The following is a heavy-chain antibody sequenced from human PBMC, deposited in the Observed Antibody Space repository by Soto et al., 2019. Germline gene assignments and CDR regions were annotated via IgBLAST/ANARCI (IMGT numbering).Heavy chain of an antibody. CDR2: IYYSGST. D-gene: IGHD6-13*01. CDR3: ATSPIAAAGTIYYYYMDV. J-gene: IGHJ6*03. Sequence: SETLSLTCTVSGGSISSYYWSWIRQPPGKGLEWIGYIYYSGSTNYNPSLKSRVTISVDTSKNQFSLKLSSVTAADTAVYYCATSPIAAAGTIYYYYMDVWGKGTTVTVSS. V-gene: IGHV4-59*01. CDR1: GGSISSYY.